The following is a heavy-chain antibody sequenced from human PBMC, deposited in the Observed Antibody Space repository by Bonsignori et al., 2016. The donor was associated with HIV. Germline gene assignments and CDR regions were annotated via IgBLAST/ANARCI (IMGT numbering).Heavy chain of an antibody. CDR1: GGSIISYY. J-gene: IGHJ4*02. Sequence: SETLSLTCSVSGGSIISYYWSWIRQPPGKGLEWIGYIYYSGTTNYNPSLKSRVTISVDTSKNQFSLNLGSVTAADTAVYYCARIPAVRGPGGFDYWGQGTLVTVSS. V-gene: IGHV4-59*01. CDR2: IYYSGTT. CDR3: ARIPAVRGPGGFDY. D-gene: IGHD3-10*01.